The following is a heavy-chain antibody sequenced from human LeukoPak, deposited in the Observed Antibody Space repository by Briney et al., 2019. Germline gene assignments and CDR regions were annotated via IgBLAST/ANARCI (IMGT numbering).Heavy chain of an antibody. CDR2: ISSSSSYI. D-gene: IGHD5-24*01. V-gene: IGHV3-21*01. Sequence: GGSLRLSCAASGFTFSSYSMNWVRQAPEKGLEWVSSISSSSSYIYYADSVKGRFTISRDNAKNSLYLQMNSLRAEDTAVYYCARDGEEMATIDYWGQGTLVTVSS. CDR3: ARDGEEMATIDY. CDR1: GFTFSSYS. J-gene: IGHJ4*02.